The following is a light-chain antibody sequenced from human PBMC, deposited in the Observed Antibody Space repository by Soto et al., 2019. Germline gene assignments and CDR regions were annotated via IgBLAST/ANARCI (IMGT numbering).Light chain of an antibody. Sequence: DIQMTQSPSTLSASVGDRVTIACRASQTINDWLAWYQQKPGKAPKLLIYRASNLQSGVPSRFSGSGSGTEFTLTISSLQPDDFATYYCQQYNNYSYTFGQGTKVDIK. CDR3: QQYNNYSYT. CDR2: RAS. J-gene: IGKJ2*01. CDR1: QTINDW. V-gene: IGKV1-5*03.